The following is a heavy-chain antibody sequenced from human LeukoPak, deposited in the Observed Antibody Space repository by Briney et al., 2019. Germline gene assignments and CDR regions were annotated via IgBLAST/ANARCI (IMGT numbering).Heavy chain of an antibody. CDR1: GFTFSRHS. J-gene: IGHJ3*02. CDR2: ISSSSSYI. V-gene: IGHV3-21*01. D-gene: IGHD1-7*01. CDR3: ARDSGNYLDAFDI. Sequence: GGSLRLSCAASGFTFSRHSINWVRQAPGRGLEWVSSISSSSSYIYYADSVKGRFTISRDNAKNSLYLQMNSLRAEDTAVYYCARDSGNYLDAFDIWGQGTMVTVSS.